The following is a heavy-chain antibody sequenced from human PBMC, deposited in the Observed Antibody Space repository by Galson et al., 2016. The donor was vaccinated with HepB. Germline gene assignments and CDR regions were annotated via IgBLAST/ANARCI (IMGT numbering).Heavy chain of an antibody. CDR1: GGSVNSYNW. Sequence: ETLSLTCAVSGGSVNSYNWWSWVRPTQGKGLEWIGEIYQSSTTNYNSSLKSRVTISLDKSRNEFSLKLTSVTAADTAVYYCAPLGYCTAGTCYRVQWGQGHLVTVSS. J-gene: IGHJ4*02. V-gene: IGHV4-4*02. D-gene: IGHD2-8*02. CDR2: IYQSSTT. CDR3: APLGYCTAGTCYRVQ.